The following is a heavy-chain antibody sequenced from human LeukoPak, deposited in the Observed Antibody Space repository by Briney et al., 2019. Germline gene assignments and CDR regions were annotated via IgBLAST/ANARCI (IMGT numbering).Heavy chain of an antibody. CDR3: ARSQHQLLYGRSGFDP. V-gene: IGHV1-46*01. Sequence: ASVKVSCKASGYTFTSYYMHWGRQAPGQGLEWMGIINPSGGSTSYAQKFQGRVTMTRDTSTSTVYMELSSLRSEDTAVYYCARSQHQLLYGRSGFDPWGQGALVTVSS. CDR2: INPSGGST. D-gene: IGHD2-2*02. J-gene: IGHJ5*02. CDR1: GYTFTSYY.